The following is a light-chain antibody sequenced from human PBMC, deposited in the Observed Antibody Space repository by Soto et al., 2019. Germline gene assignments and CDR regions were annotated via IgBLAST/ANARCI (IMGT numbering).Light chain of an antibody. CDR2: GVT. J-gene: IGKJ5*01. CDR1: RSISSNY. V-gene: IGKV3D-20*02. CDR3: QQRSNWPPSIT. Sequence: EIVLTQSPGTLSLSPGERATLSCRASRSISSNYVAWYQQKPGQVPRLLIYGVTNRVTGIPERFSGSGSGTELTLTISRLEPEDFAVYYCQQRSNWPPSITFGQGTRLEIK.